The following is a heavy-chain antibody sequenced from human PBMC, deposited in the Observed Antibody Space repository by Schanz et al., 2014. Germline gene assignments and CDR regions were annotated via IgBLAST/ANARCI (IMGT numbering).Heavy chain of an antibody. J-gene: IGHJ6*02. Sequence: VQLVESGGGVVQPGGSLRLSCAASGFSVSSNFMTWVRQAPGKGLEWVSLIYSGGDTNYADSVKGRFTISRDNAKNSLYLQMNSLRAEDTAVYYCARSYSSGWYPYYYGMDVWGQGTTVTVSS. CDR1: GFSVSSNF. CDR2: IYSGGDT. V-gene: IGHV3-66*01. D-gene: IGHD6-19*01. CDR3: ARSYSSGWYPYYYGMDV.